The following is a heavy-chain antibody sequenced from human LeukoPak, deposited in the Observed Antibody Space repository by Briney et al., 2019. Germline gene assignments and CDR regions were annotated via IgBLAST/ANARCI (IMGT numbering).Heavy chain of an antibody. CDR1: GGTFSSYA. Sequence: SVKVSCKASGGTFSSYAISWVRQAPGQGLEWMGRIIPIFGIANYAQKFQGRVTITADKSTSTAYMELSSLRPEDTAVYYCARVLRKGFWRDYYYYGMDVWGQGTTVTVSS. CDR2: IIPIFGIA. CDR3: ARVLRKGFWRDYYYYGMDV. J-gene: IGHJ6*02. D-gene: IGHD3-3*01. V-gene: IGHV1-69*04.